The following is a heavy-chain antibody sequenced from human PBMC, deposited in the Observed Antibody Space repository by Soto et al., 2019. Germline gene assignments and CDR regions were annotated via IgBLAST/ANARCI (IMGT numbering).Heavy chain of an antibody. CDR3: ARGPSSGWYNWFDP. CDR2: ISDGGST. Sequence: SETLSLTCNVSGGSIYTYYWNWIRQSPGKGLEWIGYISDGGSTNYNPSLKSRVTISVDTSKNQFSLKLSSVTAADTAVYYCARGPSSGWYNWFDPWGQGTLVTVSS. CDR1: GGSIYTYY. J-gene: IGHJ5*02. D-gene: IGHD6-19*01. V-gene: IGHV4-59*12.